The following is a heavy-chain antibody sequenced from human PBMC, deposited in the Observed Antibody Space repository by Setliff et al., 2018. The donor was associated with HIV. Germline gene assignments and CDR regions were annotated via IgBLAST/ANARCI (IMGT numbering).Heavy chain of an antibody. V-gene: IGHV1-8*01. CDR1: GHPFSNYD. CDR3: ASGKGVRGVIIRGGLDV. D-gene: IGHD3-10*01. Sequence: ASVNVSCKTSGHPFSNYDIIWVRRATGQGLEWMGWMNPNSGATGYAQKFKDRFIMTRDTSISTAYMELSSLTSEDTAVYYCASGKGVRGVIIRGGLDVWGKGTTVTVSS. CDR2: MNPNSGAT. J-gene: IGHJ6*04.